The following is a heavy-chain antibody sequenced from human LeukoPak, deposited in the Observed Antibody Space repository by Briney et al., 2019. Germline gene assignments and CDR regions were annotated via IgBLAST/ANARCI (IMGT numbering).Heavy chain of an antibody. CDR3: ARHTKGYSRYPPLLTDY. J-gene: IGHJ4*02. D-gene: IGHD5-12*01. Sequence: PSETLSLTCTVSGGSISSSSYYWGWIRQPPGRGLGWFGSIYYSGSTYYNPSLKSRVTISIDTSKNQFSLKLSSVTAADTGVYYCARHTKGYSRYPPLLTDYWGQGTLVTVSS. CDR2: IYYSGST. V-gene: IGHV4-39*01. CDR1: GGSISSSSYY.